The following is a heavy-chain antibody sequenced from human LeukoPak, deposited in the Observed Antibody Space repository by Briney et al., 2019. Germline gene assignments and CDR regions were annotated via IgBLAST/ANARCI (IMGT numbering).Heavy chain of an antibody. CDR2: INSDGTNT. D-gene: IGHD3-3*01. V-gene: IGHV3-74*01. CDR1: TFTFSRYW. J-gene: IGHJ4*02. CDR3: ARDRAAFGVVQVGY. Sequence: PGGSLRLSCAASTFTFSRYWMHWVRQAPGKGLVWVSRINSDGTNTYYAVSVKGRFTISRDNTKNTLYLQMNSLRTEDTAVYYCARDRAAFGVVQVGYWGQGTLVTVSS.